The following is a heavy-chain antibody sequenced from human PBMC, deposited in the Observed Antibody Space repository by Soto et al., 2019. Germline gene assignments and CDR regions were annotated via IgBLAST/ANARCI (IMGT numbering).Heavy chain of an antibody. V-gene: IGHV3-7*03. J-gene: IGHJ6*02. CDR1: GFTFSSYW. CDR3: ARDHAANSYYYYYGMDV. CDR2: IKQDGSEK. Sequence: PGGSLRLSCAASGFTFSSYWMSWVRQAPGKGLEWVANIKQDGSEKYYVDSVKGRFTISRDNAKNSLYLQMNSLRAEDTAVYYCARDHAANSYYYYYGMDVWGQGTTVTVSS. D-gene: IGHD2-15*01.